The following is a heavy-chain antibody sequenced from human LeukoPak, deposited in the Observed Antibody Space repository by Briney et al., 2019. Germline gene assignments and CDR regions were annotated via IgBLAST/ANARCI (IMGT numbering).Heavy chain of an antibody. V-gene: IGHV4-30-4*01. D-gene: IGHD3-22*01. Sequence: SQTLSLTCTVSGGSISSGDYYWSWIRQPPGKGLEWIGEINHSGSTNYNPSLKSRVTISVDTSKNQFSLKLSSVTAADTAVYYCARADYYDSSGYYAEYFQHWGQGTLVTVSS. CDR1: GGSISSGDYY. J-gene: IGHJ1*01. CDR3: ARADYYDSSGYYAEYFQH. CDR2: INHSGST.